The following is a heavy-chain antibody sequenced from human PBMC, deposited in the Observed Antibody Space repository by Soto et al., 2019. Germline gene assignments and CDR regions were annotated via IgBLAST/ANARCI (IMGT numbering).Heavy chain of an antibody. V-gene: IGHV3-23*01. J-gene: IGHJ1*01. Sequence: GGSLRLSCAASGFTFSSYAMSWVRQAPGKGLEWVSAISGSGGSTYYADSVKGRFTISRDNSKNTLYLQMNRLRAEDTAVYYCAKGWQQQLVSAVYFQHWGQGTLVTVSS. CDR1: GFTFSSYA. D-gene: IGHD6-13*01. CDR3: AKGWQQQLVSAVYFQH. CDR2: ISGSGGST.